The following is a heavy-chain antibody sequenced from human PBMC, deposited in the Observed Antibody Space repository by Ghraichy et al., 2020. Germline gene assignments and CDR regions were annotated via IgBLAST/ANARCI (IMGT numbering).Heavy chain of an antibody. CDR3: AGQGIEGIIMA. Sequence: SQTLSLTCAISGDSVSSNSGAWNWIRQSPSRGLEWLGRTYYRSKWYYHYAVSVKSRIIINPDTSKNQFSLQLTSVTPEDTAMYYCAGQGIEGIIMAWGQGTLVTVSS. V-gene: IGHV6-1*01. J-gene: IGHJ5*02. CDR2: TYYRSKWYY. CDR1: GDSVSSNSGA. D-gene: IGHD3-10*01.